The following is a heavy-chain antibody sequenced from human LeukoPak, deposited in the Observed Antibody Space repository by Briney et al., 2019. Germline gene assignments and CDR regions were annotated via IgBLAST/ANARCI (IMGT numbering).Heavy chain of an antibody. CDR2: INPNSGGT. CDR1: GYTFTGYY. J-gene: IGHJ4*02. Sequence: ASVKVSCKASGYTFTGYYMHWGRQAPGQGLEWMGWINPNSGGTNYAQKFQGRVTMTRDTSISTAYMELSRLRSDDTAVDYCARAGAVAGRAIYWGQGTLVTVSS. D-gene: IGHD6-19*01. V-gene: IGHV1-2*02. CDR3: ARAGAVAGRAIY.